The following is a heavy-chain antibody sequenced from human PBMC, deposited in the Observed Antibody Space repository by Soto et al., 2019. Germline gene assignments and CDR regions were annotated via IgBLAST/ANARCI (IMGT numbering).Heavy chain of an antibody. V-gene: IGHV3-23*01. Sequence: EVQLLASGGGLVQPGGSLRLSCAASGFTFSNYAMTWVRQGPRKGLEWVSGISGSGGRSYYADSVKGRFTISRDNSKSTLYLHMNSLRAEDTAVYYCAKAYFVWSSEQPYYFDDWGQGTLVTVSS. CDR3: AKAYFVWSSEQPYYFDD. D-gene: IGHD3-16*01. J-gene: IGHJ4*02. CDR2: ISGSGGRS. CDR1: GFTFSNYA.